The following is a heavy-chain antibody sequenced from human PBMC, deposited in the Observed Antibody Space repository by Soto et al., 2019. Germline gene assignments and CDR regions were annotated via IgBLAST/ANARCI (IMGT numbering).Heavy chain of an antibody. CDR3: ARGLYYYGSKAGYYYYYGMDV. J-gene: IGHJ6*02. Sequence: SVKVSCKASGGTFSSYAISWVRQAPGQGLEWMGGIIPIFGTANYAQKFQGRVTITADESTSTAYMELSSLRSEDTAVYYCARGLYYYGSKAGYYYYYGMDVWGQGTTVTVSS. CDR2: IIPIFGTA. D-gene: IGHD3-10*01. CDR1: GGTFSSYA. V-gene: IGHV1-69*13.